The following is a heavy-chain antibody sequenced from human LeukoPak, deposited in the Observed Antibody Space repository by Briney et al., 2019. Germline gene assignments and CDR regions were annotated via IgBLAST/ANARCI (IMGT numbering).Heavy chain of an antibody. CDR3: AELGITMIGGV. V-gene: IGHV3-48*03. CDR1: GFTFSSYE. CDR2: ISSSGSTI. Sequence: GGSLRLSCAASGFTFSSYEMNWVRQAPGKGLEGVSYISSSGSTIYYADSVKGRFTISRDNAENSLYLQMNSLRAEDTAVYYCAELGITMIGGVWGKGTTVTISS. J-gene: IGHJ6*04. D-gene: IGHD3-10*02.